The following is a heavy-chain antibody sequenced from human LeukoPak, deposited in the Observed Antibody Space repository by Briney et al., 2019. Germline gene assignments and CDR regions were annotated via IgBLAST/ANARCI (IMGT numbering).Heavy chain of an antibody. CDR1: GGSIRGYY. D-gene: IGHD3-22*01. CDR2: IYNSGST. J-gene: IGHJ4*02. Sequence: PSETLSLTCSVSGGSIRGYYWIWIRQPPGKGLEWIGYIYNSGSTNYNPSLNSRVTISVDTSTNQFSLNLSSVTAADTAVYSCARRIFGSSGYYGNFDYWGQGTLVTVSS. V-gene: IGHV4-59*12. CDR3: ARRIFGSSGYYGNFDY.